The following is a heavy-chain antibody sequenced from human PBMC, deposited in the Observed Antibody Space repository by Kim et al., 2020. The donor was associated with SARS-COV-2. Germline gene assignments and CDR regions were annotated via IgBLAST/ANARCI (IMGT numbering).Heavy chain of an antibody. D-gene: IGHD5-12*01. V-gene: IGHV3-74*01. CDR3: ARDLSGSDDL. J-gene: IGHJ5*02. Sequence: SIKTSAGSVRGRCNVSRDNARNTLYLQMNSLGAEDTALYYCARDLSGSDDLWGQGTLVTVSS. CDR2: SIK.